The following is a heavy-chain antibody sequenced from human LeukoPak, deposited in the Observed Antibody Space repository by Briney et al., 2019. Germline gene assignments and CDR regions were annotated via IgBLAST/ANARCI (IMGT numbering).Heavy chain of an antibody. CDR2: INGSGGST. D-gene: IGHD3-9*01. Sequence: GGSLPLSCAASGFTFSSYAMSWVHQAPGKEREWVSAINGSGGSTYYADSVKGRFTISRDNSNNTLYLQMNSLRAEDTAVYYCAKVDYDILTGYSRPFDYWGQGTLVTVSS. CDR1: GFTFSSYA. J-gene: IGHJ4*02. V-gene: IGHV3-23*01. CDR3: AKVDYDILTGYSRPFDY.